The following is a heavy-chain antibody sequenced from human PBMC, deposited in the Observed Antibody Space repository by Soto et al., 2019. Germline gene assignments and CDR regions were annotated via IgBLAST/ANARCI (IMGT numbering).Heavy chain of an antibody. Sequence: GGSLRLSCTASGFTFGDYAMSWVRQAPGKGLEWVGFIRSKAYGGTTEYAASVKGRFTISRDDSKSIAYLQMNSLKTEDTAVYYCTRDLYYYDSSGYRHWGQGTLVTVSS. CDR1: GFTFGDYA. CDR3: TRDLYYYDSSGYRH. J-gene: IGHJ4*02. CDR2: IRSKAYGGTT. V-gene: IGHV3-49*04. D-gene: IGHD3-22*01.